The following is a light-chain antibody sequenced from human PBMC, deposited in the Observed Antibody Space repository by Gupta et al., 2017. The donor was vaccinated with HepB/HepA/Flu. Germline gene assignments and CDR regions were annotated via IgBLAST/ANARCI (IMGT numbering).Light chain of an antibody. J-gene: IGLJ2*01. CDR3: YSTDNTGHPL. CDR2: EDR. CDR1: ILPRKY. Sequence: YELTQPPSVSVSPGQTATMTCPGDILPRKYAYWYHQRPGQAPLLVIYEDRKRPSGIPERFSASSSGTVATLTISGAQVEDEGDYYCYSTDNTGHPLFGGGTKLSVL. V-gene: IGLV3-10*01.